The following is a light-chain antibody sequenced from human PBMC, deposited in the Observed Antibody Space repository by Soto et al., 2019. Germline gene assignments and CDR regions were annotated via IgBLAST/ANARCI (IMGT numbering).Light chain of an antibody. V-gene: IGKV3-20*01. CDR1: QSVSSSY. CDR2: DAS. Sequence: EIVLTQSPGTLSLSPGERATLSCRASQSVSSSYLAWYKQKPGQAPRPLIYDASSRATGIPDRFSGSGSGTDFTLTISRLEPEDFAVYYCQQYGSSPVTFGPGTKVDIK. J-gene: IGKJ3*01. CDR3: QQYGSSPVT.